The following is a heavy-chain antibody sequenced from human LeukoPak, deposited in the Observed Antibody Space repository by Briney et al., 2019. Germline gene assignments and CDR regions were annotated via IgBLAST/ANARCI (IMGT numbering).Heavy chain of an antibody. CDR3: ARGDAGHCSSSACFGMRWFDP. CDR2: INHSGDT. V-gene: IGHV4-34*01. D-gene: IGHD2-2*01. CDR1: GGSFNGYY. J-gene: IGHJ5*02. Sequence: PSETLSLTCAVYGGSFNGYYWSWTRQSPGKGLEWIGEINHSGDTNYSPSLKNRVTISVDTSKNQFSLKVTSVTAADTAVYFCARGDAGHCSSSACFGMRWFDPWGQGTLVAVSS.